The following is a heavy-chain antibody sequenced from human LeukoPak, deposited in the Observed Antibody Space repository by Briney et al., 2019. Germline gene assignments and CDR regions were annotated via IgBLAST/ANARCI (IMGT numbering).Heavy chain of an antibody. CDR2: ISISGTTI. D-gene: IGHD3-10*01. Sequence: GGSLRLSCAASGFSFSNYYISWIRQAPGKGLEWVSYISISGTTIYYADSVKGRFTISRDNAKSSLYLQMNSLRAEDTAVYYCARGGGYGSGSHYYFDYWGQGTLVTVSS. V-gene: IGHV3-11*01. CDR3: ARGGGYGSGSHYYFDY. J-gene: IGHJ4*02. CDR1: GFSFSNYY.